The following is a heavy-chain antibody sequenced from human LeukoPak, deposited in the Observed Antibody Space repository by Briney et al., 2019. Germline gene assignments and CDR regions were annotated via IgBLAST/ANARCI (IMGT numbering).Heavy chain of an antibody. V-gene: IGHV4-38-2*01. CDR3: ALTEDISGYYEDY. Sequence: SETLSLTCAVSGYSISSGYYWGWIRQPPGKGLEWIGSIYHSGSTYYNPSLKSRVTISVDTSKNQFSLKLSSVTAADTAVYYCALTEDISGYYEDYWGQGTLVTVSS. J-gene: IGHJ4*02. D-gene: IGHD3-22*01. CDR2: IYHSGST. CDR1: GYSISSGYY.